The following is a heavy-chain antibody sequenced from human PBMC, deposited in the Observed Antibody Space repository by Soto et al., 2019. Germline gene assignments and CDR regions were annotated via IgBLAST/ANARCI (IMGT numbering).Heavy chain of an antibody. Sequence: GVSLKISCAASGFTFGRHWIHWGRQGPGKGLVWLSRVDSDGSGTNHAESVRGRFTISRDNAKNTVYLQINSLRDDDTAVYYFAKGTIAWAIDNWGQGALLTVSS. J-gene: IGHJ4*02. CDR3: AKGTIAWAIDN. CDR2: VDSDGSGT. CDR1: GFTFGRHW. D-gene: IGHD2-2*01. V-gene: IGHV3-74*01.